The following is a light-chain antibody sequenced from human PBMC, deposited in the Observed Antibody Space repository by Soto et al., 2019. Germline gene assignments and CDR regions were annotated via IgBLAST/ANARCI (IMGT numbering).Light chain of an antibody. CDR1: SSDVGGYNY. J-gene: IGLJ2*01. V-gene: IGLV2-14*01. Sequence: QSALTQPASVSGSPGQSITISCTGTSSDVGGYNYVSWYQQHPGKAPKLMIYEVSNRPSGVSNRFSGSKSGNTASLTISGLQAEDEADYYCSSYTSSSPCVFGGGTKVTVL. CDR3: SSYTSSSPCV. CDR2: EVS.